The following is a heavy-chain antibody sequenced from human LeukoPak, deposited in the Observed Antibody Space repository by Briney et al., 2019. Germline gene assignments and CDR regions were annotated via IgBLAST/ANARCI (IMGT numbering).Heavy chain of an antibody. Sequence: ASVKVSCKASGYSFSGYYINWVRQAPGQGLEWMGWIKPNGGDTNYPQKFRARITMTRDTSISTVYMELKSLTSDDTAVYYCARGDAWELAVDFWGQGTLVTVSS. CDR2: IKPNGGDT. V-gene: IGHV1-2*02. CDR1: GYSFSGYY. J-gene: IGHJ4*02. CDR3: ARGDAWELAVDF. D-gene: IGHD1-26*01.